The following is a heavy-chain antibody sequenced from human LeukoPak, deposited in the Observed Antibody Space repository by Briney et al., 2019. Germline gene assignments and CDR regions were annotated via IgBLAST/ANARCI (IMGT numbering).Heavy chain of an antibody. CDR2: ISYDGSNK. CDR3: ARPDFWSRLDY. J-gene: IGHJ4*02. CDR1: GFTFSSYA. Sequence: PGGSLRLSCAASGFTFSSYAMHWVRQAPGKGLEWVAVISYDGSNKYYADSVKGRFTISRDNSKNTLYLQMNSLRAEDTAVYYCARPDFWSRLDYWGQGTLVTVSS. D-gene: IGHD3-3*01. V-gene: IGHV3-30-3*01.